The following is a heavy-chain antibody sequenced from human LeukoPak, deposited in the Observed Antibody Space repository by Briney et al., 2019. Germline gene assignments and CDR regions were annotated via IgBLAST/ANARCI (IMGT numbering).Heavy chain of an antibody. CDR3: ATSAFGSGSVSY. V-gene: IGHV3-23*01. J-gene: IGHJ4*02. CDR1: GFTFANYA. CDR2: VTGSGSVT. D-gene: IGHD3-10*01. Sequence: GGSLRLSCAASGFTFANYAISWVRQAPGKGLEWVSTVTGSGSVTYYADSVKGRFTISRDNSRNTLYLQMNSLRAEDTAVYYCATSAFGSGSVSYWGQGTLVTVSS.